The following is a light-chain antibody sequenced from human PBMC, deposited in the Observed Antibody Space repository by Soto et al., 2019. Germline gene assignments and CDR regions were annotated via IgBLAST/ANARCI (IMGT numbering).Light chain of an antibody. CDR1: QSISSW. CDR3: QQFHRFSPP. J-gene: IGKJ1*01. CDR2: KAS. V-gene: IGKV1-5*03. Sequence: DIQMTQSPSTLSASVGDRVTITCRASQSISSWLAWYQQKPGKAPKLLIYKASSLESGVPSRFSGSGSGTEFTLTISSLQPDDFATYCCQQFHRFSPPFGQGPKVEI.